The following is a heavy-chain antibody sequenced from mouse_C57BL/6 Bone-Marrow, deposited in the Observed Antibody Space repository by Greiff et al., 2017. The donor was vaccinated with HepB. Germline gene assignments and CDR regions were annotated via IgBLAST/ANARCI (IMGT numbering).Heavy chain of an antibody. D-gene: IGHD1-1*01. V-gene: IGHV1-54*01. CDR3: ARYYYGYFDY. J-gene: IGHJ2*01. Sequence: VQLVESGAELVRPGTSVKVSCKASGYAFTNYLIEWVKQRPGQGLEWIGVINPGSGGTNYNEKFKGKATLTADKSSSTAYMQLSSLTSEDSAVYFCARYYYGYFDYWGQGTTLTVSS. CDR2: INPGSGGT. CDR1: GYAFTNYL.